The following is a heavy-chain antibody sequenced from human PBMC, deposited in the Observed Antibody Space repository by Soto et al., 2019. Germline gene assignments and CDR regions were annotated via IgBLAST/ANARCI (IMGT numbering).Heavy chain of an antibody. J-gene: IGHJ4*02. D-gene: IGHD3-9*01. CDR1: GFTFSGSA. CDR2: IRGKANSDAT. V-gene: IGHV3-73*02. CDR3: TSPSINYDFFSDYFKY. Sequence: EVQLVESGGGLVQPGGSLKLSCAASGFTFSGSAVHWVRQAPGKGLEWVGRIRGKANSDATVYDASVKGRFTISRDDSKNTAYLQMNSLNTEDTAVYYCTSPSINYDFFSDYFKYWGQGSLVTVSS.